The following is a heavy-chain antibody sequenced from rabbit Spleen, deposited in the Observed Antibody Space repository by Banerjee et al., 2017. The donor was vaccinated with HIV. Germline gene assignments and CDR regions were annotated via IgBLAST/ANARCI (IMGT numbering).Heavy chain of an antibody. CDR2: IWTGSGST. J-gene: IGHJ6*01. CDR1: GFSFSSGYY. D-gene: IGHD4-2*01. CDR3: ARGGNAAGTSFSTYGMDL. Sequence: QEQLVESGGGLVKPGSSLTLTCKASGFSFSSGYYMCWVRQAPGKGLEWIGCIWTGSGSTYYASWAKGRFTISRENTQNTMSLQMNSLTAADTANYFCARGGNAAGTSFSTYGMDLWGQGTLVTVS. V-gene: IGHV1S45*01.